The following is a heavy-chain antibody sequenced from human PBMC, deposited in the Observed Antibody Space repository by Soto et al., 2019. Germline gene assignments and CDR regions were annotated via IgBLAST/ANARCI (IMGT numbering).Heavy chain of an antibody. CDR3: ASGGTTPRGYGMDV. Sequence: ASVKVSCKASGYTFTSYDINWVRQATGQGLEWMGWMNPNSGNTGYAQKFQGRVTMNRNTPISTGYMELSSLRSEDTAVYYCASGGTTPRGYGMDVWGQGTTVTVSS. J-gene: IGHJ6*02. D-gene: IGHD4-17*01. V-gene: IGHV1-8*01. CDR2: MNPNSGNT. CDR1: GYTFTSYD.